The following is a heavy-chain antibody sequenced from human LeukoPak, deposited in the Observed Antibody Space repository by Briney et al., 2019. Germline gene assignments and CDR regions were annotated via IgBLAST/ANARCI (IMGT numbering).Heavy chain of an antibody. Sequence: PGGSLRLSCAASGFTFSSYAMSWVRQAPGKGLEWVSAISGSGGSTYYADSVKGRFTISRDNSKNTLYLQMNSLRDEDTAAYSCAKDHRKVPPPAYCGGDCYSVYWGQGTLVTVSS. D-gene: IGHD2-21*02. V-gene: IGHV3-23*01. CDR3: AKDHRKVPPPAYCGGDCYSVY. CDR2: ISGSGGST. CDR1: GFTFSSYA. J-gene: IGHJ4*02.